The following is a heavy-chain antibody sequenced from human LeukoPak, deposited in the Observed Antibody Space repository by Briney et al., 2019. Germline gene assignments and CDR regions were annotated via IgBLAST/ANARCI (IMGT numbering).Heavy chain of an antibody. J-gene: IGHJ4*02. CDR1: GGSISSYY. D-gene: IGHD2-15*01. Sequence: SETLSLTCTVSGGSISSYYWSWIRQPAGKGLEWIGEINHSGSTNYNPSLKSRVTISVDTSKNQFSLKLSSVTAADTAVYYCARDIVVVVAATRPQASYHFDYWGQGTLVTVSS. CDR3: ARDIVVVVAATRPQASYHFDY. CDR2: INHSGST. V-gene: IGHV4-34*01.